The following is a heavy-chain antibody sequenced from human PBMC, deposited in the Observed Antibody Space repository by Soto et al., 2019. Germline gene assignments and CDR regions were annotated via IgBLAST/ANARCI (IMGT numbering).Heavy chain of an antibody. CDR2: ISYDGSNK. CDR3: ASRTYYDFWSGYYGKDYYGMDV. D-gene: IGHD3-3*01. J-gene: IGHJ6*02. Sequence: GGSLRLSCAASGFTFSSYAMHWVRQAPGKGLEWVAVISYDGSNKYYADSVKGRFTISRDNSKNTLYLQMNSLRAEDTAVYYCASRTYYDFWSGYYGKDYYGMDVWGQGTTVTVSS. CDR1: GFTFSSYA. V-gene: IGHV3-30-3*01.